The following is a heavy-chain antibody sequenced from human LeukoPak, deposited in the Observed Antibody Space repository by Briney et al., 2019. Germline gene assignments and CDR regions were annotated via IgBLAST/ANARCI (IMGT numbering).Heavy chain of an antibody. V-gene: IGHV3-23*01. CDR1: GFTFSSYA. Sequence: GGSLRLSCAASGFTFSSYAMSWVRQAPGKGLEWVSAISGSGGSTYYADSVKGRFTISRDNSKNTLYLQINSLRAEDTAVYYCAKGFSDSSGYYGYWGQGTLVTVSS. CDR2: ISGSGGST. D-gene: IGHD3-22*01. CDR3: AKGFSDSSGYYGY. J-gene: IGHJ4*02.